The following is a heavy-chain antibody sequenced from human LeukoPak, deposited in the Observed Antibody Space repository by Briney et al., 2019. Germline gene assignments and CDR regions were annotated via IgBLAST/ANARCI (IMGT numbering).Heavy chain of an antibody. CDR2: ISSSSSYI. V-gene: IGHV3-21*01. CDR1: GFTFSSYS. D-gene: IGHD5-12*01. Sequence: GGSLRLSCAASGFTFSSYSMNWVRQAPGKGLEWVSSISSSSSYIYYADSVKGRFTISRDNAKNSLYLQMNSLRAEDTAVYYCAREWMATIEPDYWGQGTLVTVSS. J-gene: IGHJ4*02. CDR3: AREWMATIEPDY.